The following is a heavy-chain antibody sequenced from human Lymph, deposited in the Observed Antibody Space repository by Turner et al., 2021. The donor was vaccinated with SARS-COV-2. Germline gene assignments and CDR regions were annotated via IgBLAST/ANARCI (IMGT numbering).Heavy chain of an antibody. CDR3: ARSRDLQSMVRGVDPFDY. CDR2: INPNSGGT. J-gene: IGHJ4*02. D-gene: IGHD3-10*01. CDR1: GYPFTGYY. V-gene: IGHV1-2*02. Sequence: QVQLVHSGSEVKKPGASVKVSCKASGYPFTGYYMHWVRQAPGQGLECMGGINPNSGGTNYAQKFQGRVTMTRDTSISTAYMELSRLRSDDTAVYYCARSRDLQSMVRGVDPFDYWGQGTLVTVSS.